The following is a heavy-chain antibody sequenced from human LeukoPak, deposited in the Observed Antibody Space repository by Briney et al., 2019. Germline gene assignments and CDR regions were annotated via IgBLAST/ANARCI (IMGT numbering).Heavy chain of an antibody. Sequence: GRSLRLSCATSGFTFSSYAMHWVRQAPGKGLEWVAVISYDGSNKYYADSVKGRFTISRDNSENTLYLQMNSLRAEDTAVYYCARDQAYYDSSGYYQGYYGMDVWGQGTTVTVSS. D-gene: IGHD3-22*01. J-gene: IGHJ6*02. V-gene: IGHV3-30*04. CDR3: ARDQAYYDSSGYYQGYYGMDV. CDR2: ISYDGSNK. CDR1: GFTFSSYA.